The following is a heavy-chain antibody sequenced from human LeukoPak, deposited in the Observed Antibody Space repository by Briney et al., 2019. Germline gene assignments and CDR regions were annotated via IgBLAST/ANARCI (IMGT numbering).Heavy chain of an antibody. J-gene: IGHJ3*02. V-gene: IGHV4-4*07. CDR2: IYTSGST. Sequence: PSETLSLTCTVSGGSISSYYWSWIRQPAGKGLEWIRRIYTSGSTNYNPSLKSRVTMSVDTSKNQFSLKLSSVTAADTAVYYCXXXXXXXXDSSGYYYDAFDIWGQGTMVTVSS. D-gene: IGHD3-22*01. CDR1: GGSISSYY. CDR3: XXXXXXXXDSSGYYYDAFDI.